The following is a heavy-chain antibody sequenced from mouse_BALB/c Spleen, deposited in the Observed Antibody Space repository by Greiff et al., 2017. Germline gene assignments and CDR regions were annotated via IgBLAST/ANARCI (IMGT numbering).Heavy chain of an antibody. D-gene: IGHD2-1*01. CDR1: GFDFSRYW. CDR3: ARLGGNYGEAYFDY. J-gene: IGHJ2*01. Sequence: EVKLQESGGGLVQPGGSLKLSCAASGFDFSRYWMSWVRQAPGKGLEWIGEINPDSSTINYTPSLKDKFIISRDNAKNTLYLQMSKVRSEDTALYYCARLGGNYGEAYFDYWGQGTTLTVSS. V-gene: IGHV4-1*02. CDR2: INPDSSTI.